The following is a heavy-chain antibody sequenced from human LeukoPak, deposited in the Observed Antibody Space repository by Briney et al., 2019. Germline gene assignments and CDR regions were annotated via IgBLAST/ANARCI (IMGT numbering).Heavy chain of an antibody. CDR3: ASTPWGASYSSSSGYYYYYMDV. CDR1: GYTFTGYY. J-gene: IGHJ6*03. V-gene: IGHV1-2*02. CDR2: INPNSGGT. Sequence: ASVTVSCKTSGYTFTGYYMHWVRQAPGQGLEWMGWINPNSGGTNYAQKFQGRVTMTRDTSISTAYMELSRLRSDDTAVYYCASTPWGASYSSSSGYYYYYMDVWGKGTTVTISS. D-gene: IGHD6-13*01.